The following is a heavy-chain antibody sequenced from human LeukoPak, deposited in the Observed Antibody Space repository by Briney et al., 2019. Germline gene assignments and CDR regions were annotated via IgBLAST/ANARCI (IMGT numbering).Heavy chain of an antibody. CDR1: GFTFDDYG. Sequence: GGSLRLSCAASGFTFDDYGMSWVRQAPGKGLEWVSAISGSGGSTYYADSVKGRFTISRDNSKNTLYLQMNSLRAEDTAVYYCAKDHDSGATISFGYWGQGTLVTVSS. V-gene: IGHV3-23*01. J-gene: IGHJ4*02. CDR3: AKDHDSGATISFGY. D-gene: IGHD1-26*01. CDR2: ISGSGGST.